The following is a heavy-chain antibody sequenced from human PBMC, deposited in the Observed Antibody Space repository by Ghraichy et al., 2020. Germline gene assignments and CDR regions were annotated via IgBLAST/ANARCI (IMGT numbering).Heavy chain of an antibody. Sequence: SETLSLTCTVSGGSISPYYWSWIRQPPGKGLEWIGYIYYSGSTNYNPSLKSRVTISVDTSKNQFSLKLSSVTAADTAVYYCTRDFYDYGDNYLNFDLWGRGTLVTVSS. CDR3: TRDFYDYGDNYLNFDL. J-gene: IGHJ2*01. CDR1: GGSISPYY. D-gene: IGHD4-17*01. V-gene: IGHV4-59*01. CDR2: IYYSGST.